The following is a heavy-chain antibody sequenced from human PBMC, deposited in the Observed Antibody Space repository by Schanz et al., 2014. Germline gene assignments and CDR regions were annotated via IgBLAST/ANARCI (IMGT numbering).Heavy chain of an antibody. CDR1: GFTFSDYY. CDR2: ISDSGDST. Sequence: QVQLVDSGGGLVKPGGSLRLSCAASGFTFSDYYMTWIRQAPGKGLEWVSDISDSGDSTHYADSVKGRFTISRDNAKNSLFLQMNSLSAEDTAVYYCARQGIGYQHGRYYCYMDVWGRGTTVTVSS. V-gene: IGHV3-11*01. J-gene: IGHJ6*03. D-gene: IGHD2-2*01. CDR3: ARQGIGYQHGRYYCYMDV.